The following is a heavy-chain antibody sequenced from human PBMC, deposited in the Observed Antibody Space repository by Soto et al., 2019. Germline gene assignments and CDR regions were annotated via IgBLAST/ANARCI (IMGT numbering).Heavy chain of an antibody. CDR3: ARGDGSVTAGYYYYGMDV. D-gene: IGHD1-26*01. V-gene: IGHV4-59*01. CDR1: GGSISSYY. Sequence: PSETLSLTCTVSGGSISSYYWSWIRQPPGKGLEWIAYIYYSGSTNYNPSLKSRVTISVDTSKNQFSLKLSSVTAADTAVYYCARGDGSVTAGYYYYGMDVWGQGTKVT. CDR2: IYYSGST. J-gene: IGHJ6*02.